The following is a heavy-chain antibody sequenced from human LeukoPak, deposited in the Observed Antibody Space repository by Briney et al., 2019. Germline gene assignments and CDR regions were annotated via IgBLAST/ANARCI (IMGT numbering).Heavy chain of an antibody. CDR2: IIPLVGLP. J-gene: IGHJ6*02. CDR3: ASRPATSIAARPYGLDV. D-gene: IGHD6-6*01. Sequence: SVKVSCKASGSPFSRFPITWVRQAPGRGLEWMGRIIPLVGLPNYAQNFQGRVTITADKATSTAYMEMRSLRSEDTAVYYCASRPATSIAARPYGLDVWGQGTTVIVSS. CDR1: GSPFSRFP. V-gene: IGHV1-69*02.